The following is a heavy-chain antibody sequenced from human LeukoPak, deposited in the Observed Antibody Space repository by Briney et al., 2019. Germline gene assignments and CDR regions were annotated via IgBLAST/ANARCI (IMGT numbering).Heavy chain of an antibody. J-gene: IGHJ3*02. Sequence: GESLKISCKGSGYSFTSYWIGWVRQMPGKGLEWMGIIYPGDSDTRYSPSFQGQVTISADKSISTAYLQWSSLKASDTAMYYCARPTYYYDSSGYPHTDAFDIWGQGIMVTVSS. CDR2: IYPGDSDT. D-gene: IGHD3-22*01. CDR1: GYSFTSYW. CDR3: ARPTYYYDSSGYPHTDAFDI. V-gene: IGHV5-51*01.